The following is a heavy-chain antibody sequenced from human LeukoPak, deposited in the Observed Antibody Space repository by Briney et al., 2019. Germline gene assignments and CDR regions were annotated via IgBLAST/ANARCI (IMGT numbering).Heavy chain of an antibody. D-gene: IGHD3-16*01. V-gene: IGHV5-10-1*01. CDR2: IDPSDSYT. CDR1: GYSFTNYW. CDR3: ARALRITFGGGRGAFDI. J-gene: IGHJ3*02. Sequence: GESLKISCKGSGYSFTNYWISWVRQMPGKGLEWMGRIDPSDSYTNYSPSFQGHLTIPADKSISTAYLQWSSLKASDTAMYYCARALRITFGGGRGAFDIWGQGTMVTVSS.